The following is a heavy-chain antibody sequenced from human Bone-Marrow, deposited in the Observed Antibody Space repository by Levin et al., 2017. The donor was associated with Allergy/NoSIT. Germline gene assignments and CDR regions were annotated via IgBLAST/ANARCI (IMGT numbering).Heavy chain of an antibody. J-gene: IGHJ4*02. CDR2: INSDGSNT. CDR1: GFTFSNYW. Sequence: GESLKISCAASGFTFSNYWMHWVRQAPGKGLVWVSHINSDGSNTNYADSVKGRFTISSDNAKNTLYLQMNSLRDEDTAVYYCARGGCSSTSCLDNWGQGTLVTVSP. CDR3: ARGGCSSTSCLDN. V-gene: IGHV3-74*01. D-gene: IGHD2-2*01.